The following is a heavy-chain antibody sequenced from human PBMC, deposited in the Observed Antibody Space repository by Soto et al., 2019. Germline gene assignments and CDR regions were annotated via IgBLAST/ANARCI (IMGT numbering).Heavy chain of an antibody. D-gene: IGHD3-22*01. CDR3: ARDPYDSSGSHEAFDI. CDR1: GFTFSSYS. V-gene: IGHV3-21*01. J-gene: IGHJ3*02. CDR2: ISSSSSYI. Sequence: GGSLRLSCAASGFTFSSYSMNWVRQAPGKGLEWVSSISSSSSYIYYADSVKGRFTISRDNAKNSLYLQMNSLRAEDTAVYYCARDPYDSSGSHEAFDIWGQGTMVTVSS.